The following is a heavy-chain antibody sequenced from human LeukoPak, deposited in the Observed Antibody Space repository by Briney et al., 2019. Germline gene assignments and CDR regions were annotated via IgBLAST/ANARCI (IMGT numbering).Heavy chain of an antibody. CDR1: GGTFSSYG. CDR3: ATDPNPYSSTSGYFDF. D-gene: IGHD6-13*01. J-gene: IGHJ4*02. CDR2: MLPIFGTA. Sequence: ASVKVSCKASGGTFSSYGISWVRQAPGQGLEWMGGMLPIFGTANYAQKFQGRVTITADESSNTASLDLSSLTSEDTAVYYCATDPNPYSSTSGYFDFWGQGTLVTVSS. V-gene: IGHV1-69*13.